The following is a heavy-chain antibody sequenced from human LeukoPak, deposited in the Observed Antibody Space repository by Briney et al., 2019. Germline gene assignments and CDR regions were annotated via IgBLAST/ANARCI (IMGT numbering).Heavy chain of an antibody. Sequence: SVKVSCKASGGTFSSYAISWVRQAPGQGLEWIGGIIPIFGTANYAQKFQGRVTITADKSTSTAYMELSSLRSEDTAAYYCARHRYSSGWSNFDYWGQGTLVTVSS. J-gene: IGHJ4*02. D-gene: IGHD6-19*01. CDR3: ARHRYSSGWSNFDY. V-gene: IGHV1-69*06. CDR2: IIPIFGTA. CDR1: GGTFSSYA.